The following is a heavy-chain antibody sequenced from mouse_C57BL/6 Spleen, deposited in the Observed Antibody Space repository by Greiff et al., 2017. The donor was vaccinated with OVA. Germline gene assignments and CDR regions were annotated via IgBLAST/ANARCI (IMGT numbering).Heavy chain of an antibody. J-gene: IGHJ2*01. CDR3: AREEGYYGSSLRNFDY. V-gene: IGHV1-77*01. CDR1: GYTFTDYY. D-gene: IGHD1-1*01. CDR2: IGPGSGST. Sequence: QVQLQQSGAELVKPGASVKISCKASGYTFTDYYINWVKQRPGQGLEWIGKIGPGSGSTYYNEKSKGKATLTADKSSSTAYMQLSSLTSEDSAVYFCAREEGYYGSSLRNFDYWGQGTTLTVSS.